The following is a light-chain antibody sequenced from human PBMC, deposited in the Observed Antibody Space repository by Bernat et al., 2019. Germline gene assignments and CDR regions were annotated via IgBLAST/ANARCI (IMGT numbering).Light chain of an antibody. J-gene: IGKJ3*01. CDR2: AAS. CDR1: QGISSY. Sequence: DIQLTQSPSFLSASVGDRVTITCRASQGISSYLAWYQQKPGKAPNLLIYAASTWQRGVPSRFSGSESGTEFTLTTSSLQPEDFATYYCQQLNSYPFTFGPGTKVEIK. V-gene: IGKV1-9*01. CDR3: QQLNSYPFT.